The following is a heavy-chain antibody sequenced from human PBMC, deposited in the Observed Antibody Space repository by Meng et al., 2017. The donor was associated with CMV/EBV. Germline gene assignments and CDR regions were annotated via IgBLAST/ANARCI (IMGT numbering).Heavy chain of an antibody. CDR1: GGSISSSSYY. J-gene: IGHJ6*02. D-gene: IGHD2-2*02. CDR3: ARSGYCSSTSCYRLQNYYYYYGMDV. Sequence: SETLSLTCTVSGGSISSSSYYWGWIRQPPGKGLEWIGSIYYSGSTYYNPSLKSRVTISVDTSKNQFSLKLSSVTAADTAVYYCARSGYCSSTSCYRLQNYYYYYGMDVWSQGTTVTVSS. V-gene: IGHV4-39*07. CDR2: IYYSGST.